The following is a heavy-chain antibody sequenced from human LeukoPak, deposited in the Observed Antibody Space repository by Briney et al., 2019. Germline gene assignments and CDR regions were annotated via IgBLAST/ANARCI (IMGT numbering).Heavy chain of an antibody. CDR3: ARGRSYGFDFDS. CDR1: GFTFSSYG. D-gene: IGHD5-18*01. Sequence: GSLRLSCAASGFTFSSYGMHWVRQAPGKGLEWIGYKYYSGSTRYNSSLRSRLTISLDSSKNQFSLRLTSVTAADTAVYYCARGRSYGFDFDSWGPGTLVIVSS. J-gene: IGHJ4*02. CDR2: KYYSGST. V-gene: IGHV4-59*01.